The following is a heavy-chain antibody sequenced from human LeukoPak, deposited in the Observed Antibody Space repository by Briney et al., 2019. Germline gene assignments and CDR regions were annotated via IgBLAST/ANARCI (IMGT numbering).Heavy chain of an antibody. CDR2: IIPIFGTA. CDR1: GCTFSSYA. J-gene: IGHJ6*03. V-gene: IGHV1-69*06. Sequence: SVKVSCKASGCTFSSYAISWARQAPGQGREWRGGIIPIFGTANYAQKFQGRVTLTADKSTRTAYMELSRLRSEDTAVYYCARGPGYFGYYYYMDVWGKGTTVTVSS. CDR3: ARGPGYFGYYYYMDV. D-gene: IGHD2/OR15-2a*01.